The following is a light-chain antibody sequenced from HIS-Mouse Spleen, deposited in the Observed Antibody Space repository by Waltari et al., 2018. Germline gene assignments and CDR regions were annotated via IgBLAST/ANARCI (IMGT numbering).Light chain of an antibody. CDR1: QSVSSSY. CDR3: QQYGSSLFT. J-gene: IGKJ3*01. V-gene: IGKV3-20*01. CDR2: GAS. Sequence: IVLTQSPVTLSLSPGERATLSGRASQSVSSSYLARYQQKPGQAPRLLIYGASSRATGIPDRFSGSGSGTDFTLTISRLEPEDFAVYYCQQYGSSLFTFGPGTKVDIK.